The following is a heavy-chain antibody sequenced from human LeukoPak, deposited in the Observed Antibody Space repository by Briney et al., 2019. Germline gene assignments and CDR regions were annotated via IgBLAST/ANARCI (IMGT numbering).Heavy chain of an antibody. CDR1: GFTFSSYA. CDR2: IIGSGDNT. J-gene: IGHJ5*02. D-gene: IGHD3-9*01. Sequence: GGSLRLSCAASGFTFSSYAMTWVRQAPGKGLEWVSVIIGSGDNTYYADSVKGRFTISRDNSKNTLYLQVNSLRAEDTAVYYCAKEYDILTGYIIKYFDTWGQGTLVTVSS. V-gene: IGHV3-23*01. CDR3: AKEYDILTGYIIKYFDT.